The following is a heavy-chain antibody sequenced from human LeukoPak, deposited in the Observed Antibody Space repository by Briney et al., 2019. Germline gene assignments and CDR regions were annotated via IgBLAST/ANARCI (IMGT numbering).Heavy chain of an antibody. Sequence: PGGSLRLSCAASGFTFSIYTIHWVRQAPGKGLEWVALISYDGSYKFYADSVKGRFTISRDNSKNTLYLQMNSLRAEDTAVYYCARDGGDGYNLDYWGQGTLVTVSS. CDR3: ARDGGDGYNLDY. CDR2: ISYDGSYK. CDR1: GFTFSIYT. J-gene: IGHJ4*02. D-gene: IGHD5-24*01. V-gene: IGHV3-30*04.